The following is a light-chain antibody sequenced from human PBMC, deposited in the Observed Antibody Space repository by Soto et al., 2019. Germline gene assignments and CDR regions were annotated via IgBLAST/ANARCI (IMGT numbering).Light chain of an antibody. V-gene: IGKV3-20*01. CDR2: GAS. Sequence: IGLTQSPGTLSLSPGERATLSCRASQSVSSSYLAWYQQKPGQAPRLLIYGASSRATGIPDRFSGSGSGTDFTLTISRLEPEDFAVYYCQQYGSSPPIITFGPGTKVDIK. J-gene: IGKJ3*01. CDR3: QQYGSSPPIIT. CDR1: QSVSSSY.